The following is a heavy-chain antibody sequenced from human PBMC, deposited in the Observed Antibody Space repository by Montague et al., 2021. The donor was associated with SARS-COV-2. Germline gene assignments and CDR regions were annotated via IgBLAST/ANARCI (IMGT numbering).Heavy chain of an antibody. CDR2: INHRGTS. CDR3: ARGRQHFNMIVVVMTGGEYYFYY. V-gene: IGHV4-34*01. D-gene: IGHD3-22*01. CDR1: GGSFSDNY. Sequence: SETLSLTCAVYGGSFSDNYWSWIRKPPGKGLEWIGEINHRGTSNYSPSLKSRVSISVDTSKNQFSLYLGSVTAEDTAVYYCARGRQHFNMIVVVMTGGEYYFYYWGQGTLVTVSP. J-gene: IGHJ4*02.